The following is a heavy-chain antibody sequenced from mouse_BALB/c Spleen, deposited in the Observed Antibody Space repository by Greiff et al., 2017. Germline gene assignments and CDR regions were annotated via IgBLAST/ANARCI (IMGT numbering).Heavy chain of an antibody. CDR1: GYTFTSYW. CDR2: IDPSDSYT. J-gene: IGHJ2*01. D-gene: IGHD2-1*01. CDR3: ARTYGNWDY. V-gene: IGHV1-69*02. Sequence: VQLQQPGAELVKPGASVKLSCKASGYTFTSYWMHWVKQRPGQGLEWIGEIDPSDSYTNYNQKFKGKATLTVDKSSSTAYMQLSSLTSEDSAVYYCARTYGNWDYWGQGTTLTVSS.